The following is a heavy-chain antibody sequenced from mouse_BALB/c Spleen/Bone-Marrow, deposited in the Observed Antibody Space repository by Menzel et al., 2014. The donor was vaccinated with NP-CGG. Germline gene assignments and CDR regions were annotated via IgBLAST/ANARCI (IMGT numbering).Heavy chain of an antibody. CDR2: IRNKANGYTT. Sequence: EVQLQESGGGLVQPGGSLRLSCATSGFTFTDYYMSWVRQPPGKALEWLGFIRNKANGYTTEYSASVKGRFTISRDNSQSILYLQMNTLRAEDSATYYCARAPIVFDYWGQGTTLTVSS. V-gene: IGHV7-3*02. CDR3: ARAPIVFDY. J-gene: IGHJ2*01. CDR1: GFTFTDYY.